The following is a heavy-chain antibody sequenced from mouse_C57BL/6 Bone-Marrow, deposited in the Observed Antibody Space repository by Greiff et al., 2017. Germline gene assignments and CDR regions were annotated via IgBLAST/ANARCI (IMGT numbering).Heavy chain of an antibody. J-gene: IGHJ3*01. D-gene: IGHD1-1*01. CDR3: TTLFYYYGSSPFAY. CDR1: GFNFKDDY. CDR2: IDPENGDT. V-gene: IGHV14-4*01. Sequence: VQLQQSGAELVRPGASVKLSCTASGFNFKDDYMHWVKQRPEQGLEWIGWIDPENGDTEYASKFQGKATITADTSSNTAYLQLSSLTSEDTAVYYCTTLFYYYGSSPFAYWGQGTLVTVSA.